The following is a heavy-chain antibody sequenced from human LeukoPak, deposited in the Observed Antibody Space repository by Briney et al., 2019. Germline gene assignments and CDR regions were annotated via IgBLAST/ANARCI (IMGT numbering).Heavy chain of an antibody. V-gene: IGHV3-30*19. D-gene: IGHD6-19*01. Sequence: GGSLRLSCAASGFTFSSYGMHWVRQAPGKGLEWVAVIWYDGSNKYYADSVKGRFTISRDNSKNTLYLQMNSLRAEDTAVYYCARDDPYSSGWYIVFDIWGQGTMVTVSS. CDR3: ARDDPYSSGWYIVFDI. CDR1: GFTFSSYG. J-gene: IGHJ3*02. CDR2: IWYDGSNK.